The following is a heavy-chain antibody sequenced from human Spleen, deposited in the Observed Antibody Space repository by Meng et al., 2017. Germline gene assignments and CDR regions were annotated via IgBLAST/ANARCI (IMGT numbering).Heavy chain of an antibody. CDR3: ARDAYSSAPGWFGP. J-gene: IGHJ5*02. D-gene: IGHD6-19*01. V-gene: IGHV4-31*02. Sequence: SCTVSGGSLSSGGYYWSWIRQLPGKGLEWIGYIYYTGSTYYNPSLKSRVTISVDTSKNQFSLKLTSVTAADTAVYYCARDAYSSAPGWFGPWGQGTQVTVSS. CDR2: IYYTGST. CDR1: GGSLSSGGYY.